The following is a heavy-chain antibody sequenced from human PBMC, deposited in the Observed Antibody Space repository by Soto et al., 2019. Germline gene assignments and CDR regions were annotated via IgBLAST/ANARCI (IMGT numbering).Heavy chain of an antibody. CDR2: IYPGDSDT. CDR1: VYSFTSYW. Sequence: GKSLKISCKVSVYSFTSYWIGWVRQMPGKGLEWMGIIYPGDSDTRYSPSFQGQVTISADKSISTAYLQWSSLKASDTAMYYCARLEHYDFWSGYQPDAFDIWGQGTMVTVSS. CDR3: ARLEHYDFWSGYQPDAFDI. V-gene: IGHV5-51*01. J-gene: IGHJ3*02. D-gene: IGHD3-3*01.